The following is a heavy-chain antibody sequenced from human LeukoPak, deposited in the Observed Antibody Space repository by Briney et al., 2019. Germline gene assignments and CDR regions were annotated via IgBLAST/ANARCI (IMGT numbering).Heavy chain of an antibody. CDR1: GGSISSGNYY. J-gene: IGHJ4*02. V-gene: IGHV4-61*01. Sequence: PSQTLSLTCTVSGGSISSGNYYWSWIRQPPGKGLEWIGYIYYSGSTNYNPSLKSRVTISIDTSKNQFSLKLSSVTAADTAVYYCARSPLVEGTTGLPPDYWGQGTLVTVSS. CDR3: ARSPLVEGTTGLPPDY. D-gene: IGHD1-26*01. CDR2: IYYSGST.